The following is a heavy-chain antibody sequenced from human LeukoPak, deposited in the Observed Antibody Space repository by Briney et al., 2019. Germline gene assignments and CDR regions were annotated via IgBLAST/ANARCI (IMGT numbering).Heavy chain of an antibody. J-gene: IGHJ4*02. D-gene: IGHD3-16*02. Sequence: GGSLRLSCAASGFTFSSYVMSWVRQAPGKGLEWVSSISSNSTYIYYADSVKGRFTISRDNAKNSLYLQMNSLRAEDTAVYYCARDPYNYVWGTYRYTSQPFDYWGQGTLVAVSS. CDR2: ISSNSTYI. V-gene: IGHV3-21*06. CDR1: GFTFSSYV. CDR3: ARDPYNYVWGTYRYTSQPFDY.